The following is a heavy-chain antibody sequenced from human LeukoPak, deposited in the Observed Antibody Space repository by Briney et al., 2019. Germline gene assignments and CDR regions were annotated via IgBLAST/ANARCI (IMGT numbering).Heavy chain of an antibody. Sequence: PSETLSLTCTVSGGSISSSSYYWGWIRQPPGKGLELIGSIYFSGSTAYSPSLKSRVNISVDTSKNQFSLKLSSVTAADTAVYFCASRPTTGGFFDSWGQGSLVTVSS. V-gene: IGHV4-39*01. J-gene: IGHJ4*02. CDR1: GGSISSSSYY. CDR3: ASRPTTGGFFDS. D-gene: IGHD4-17*01. CDR2: IYFSGST.